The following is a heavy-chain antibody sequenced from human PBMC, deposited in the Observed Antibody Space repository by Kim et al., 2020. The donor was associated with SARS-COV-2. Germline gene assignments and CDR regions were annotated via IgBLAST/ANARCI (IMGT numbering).Heavy chain of an antibody. V-gene: IGHV3-74*01. J-gene: IGHJ6*02. Sequence: GGSLRLSCAASGFTFSSYWMHWVRQAPGKGLVWVSRINSDGSSTSYADSVKGRFTISRDNAKNTLYLQMNSLRAEDTAVYYCARDSYDFWSGYEYYGMDVWGQGTTVTVSS. CDR3: ARDSYDFWSGYEYYGMDV. D-gene: IGHD3-3*01. CDR1: GFTFSSYW. CDR2: INSDGSST.